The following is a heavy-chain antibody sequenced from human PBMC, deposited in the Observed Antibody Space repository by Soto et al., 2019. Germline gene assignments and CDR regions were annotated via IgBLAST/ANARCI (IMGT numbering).Heavy chain of an antibody. Sequence: QMHLQESGPGLVKPSETLSLTCTVSGGSISDHYLSWTRQPPGKGLEWIGYGLRHEFVGTNPSLTSRVTISVATSKKQFSLRLNSVTAADTAVYYCVAGPDHAKSAYWGQGTLVTVSS. CDR3: VAGPDHAKSAY. J-gene: IGHJ4*01. CDR2: GLRHEFV. V-gene: IGHV4-59*11. CDR1: GGSISDHY.